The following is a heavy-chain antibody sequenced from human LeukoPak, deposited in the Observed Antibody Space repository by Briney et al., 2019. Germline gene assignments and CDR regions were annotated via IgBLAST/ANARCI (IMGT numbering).Heavy chain of an antibody. D-gene: IGHD1-14*01. V-gene: IGHV3-53*01. Sequence: GGSLRLSCAASGVTVSSNYMSWVRQAPGKGLEWVSVIHDGGSTYYADSVKGRFTISRDNSKNTVYLQMNSLRAGDTAVYYCARTHPTGYFDYWGQGTLVTVSS. J-gene: IGHJ4*02. CDR1: GVTVSSNY. CDR3: ARTHPTGYFDY. CDR2: IHDGGST.